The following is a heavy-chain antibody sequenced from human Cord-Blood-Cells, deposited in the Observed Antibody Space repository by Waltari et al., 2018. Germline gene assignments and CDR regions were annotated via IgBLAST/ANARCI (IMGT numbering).Heavy chain of an antibody. D-gene: IGHD4-17*01. CDR1: GGTFSSYA. CDR2: IIPIFGKA. J-gene: IGHJ2*01. V-gene: IGHV1-69*01. CDR3: ARGEEDTVTTDWYFDL. Sequence: QVQLVQSGAEVKKPGSSVKVSCKASGGTFSSYAISWVRQAPGQGLEWMGGIIPIFGKANHAQNFQGRVKITADESTSTAYMELSSLRSEDTAVYYCARGEEDTVTTDWYFDLWGRGTLVTVSS.